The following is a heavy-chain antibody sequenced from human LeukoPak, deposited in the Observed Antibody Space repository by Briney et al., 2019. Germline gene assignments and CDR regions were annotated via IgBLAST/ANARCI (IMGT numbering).Heavy chain of an antibody. J-gene: IGHJ4*02. V-gene: IGHV3-7*01. Sequence: GSLRLSCAVSGFSFSSYWMSWVRQAPGKGLEWVGNIKEDGSEKYYVDSVKGRFTISRDNAKNSLFLQMNSLRAEDTAVYYCAKPTRGSGSFLIDFWGQGTLVTVSS. CDR1: GFSFSSYW. CDR2: IKEDGSEK. CDR3: AKPTRGSGSFLIDF. D-gene: IGHD1-26*01.